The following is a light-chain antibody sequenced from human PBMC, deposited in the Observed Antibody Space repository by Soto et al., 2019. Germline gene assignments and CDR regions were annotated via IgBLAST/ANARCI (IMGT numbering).Light chain of an antibody. CDR1: QSVSSSF. CDR3: QQYGSLPLT. CDR2: GAS. Sequence: EIVLTQSPGTLSLSPGERATLSCRASQSVSSSFLAWYQQKPGQAPRLLIYGASSRATGIPDRFSGSGSGTDFTLTISRLEPEDVAVYSCQQYGSLPLTFGGGTKVEIK. V-gene: IGKV3-20*01. J-gene: IGKJ4*01.